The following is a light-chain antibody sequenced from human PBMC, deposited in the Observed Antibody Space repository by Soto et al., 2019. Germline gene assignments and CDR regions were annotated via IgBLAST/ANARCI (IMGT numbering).Light chain of an antibody. V-gene: IGKV3-15*01. CDR2: GAS. CDR3: KQYNSWTTRT. J-gene: IGKJ1*01. Sequence: DIVMTQSPATLSVSPGERGTLSCRASQSVSGNLAWYQQRLGQARSRLSYGASTRATGVPGRCTGSGSETDFPLTISSLQSDDCSSYFCKQYNSWTTRTLGQWTKV. CDR1: QSVSGN.